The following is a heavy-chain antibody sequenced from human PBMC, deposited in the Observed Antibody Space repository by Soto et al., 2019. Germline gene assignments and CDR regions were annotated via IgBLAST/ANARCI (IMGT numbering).Heavy chain of an antibody. CDR1: GYTFTSYG. Sequence: ASVKVSCKASGYTFTSYGISWVRQAPGQGLEWMGWINAHNGNTNYAQKLQGRVTMTTDTSASTAYMELRSLRSDDTAVYYCARDPAEKLALEDYSGQGTLVTVSS. CDR3: ARDPAEKLALEDY. J-gene: IGHJ4*02. D-gene: IGHD6-13*01. CDR2: INAHNGNT. V-gene: IGHV1-18*01.